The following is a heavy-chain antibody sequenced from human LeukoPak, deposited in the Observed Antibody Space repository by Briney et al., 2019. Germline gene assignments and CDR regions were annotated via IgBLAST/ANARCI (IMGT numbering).Heavy chain of an antibody. CDR2: ISSSGSTI. CDR3: ARGKYSFDY. V-gene: IGHV3-11*01. J-gene: IGHJ4*02. CDR1: GFTFSDSY. Sequence: AGGSLRLSCAASGFTFSDSYMCWIRQAPGKGLEYISYISSSGSTIYYADSVKGRFTPSRDNAKNSLSLEMNSLRAEDTAVYYCARGKYSFDYWGQGTLVTVSS.